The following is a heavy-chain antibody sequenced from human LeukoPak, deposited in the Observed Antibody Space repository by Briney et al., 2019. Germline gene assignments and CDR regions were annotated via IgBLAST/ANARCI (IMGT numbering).Heavy chain of an antibody. CDR1: GFTFDDYA. Sequence: GRSLRLSCAASGFTFDDYAMHWVRQAPGKGLEWVSGISWNSGSIGYADSVKGRFTISRDNAENSLYLQMNSLRAEDTALYYCAKDSSNCGGDCYQSYYYGMDVWGQGTTVTVSS. CDR3: AKDSSNCGGDCYQSYYYGMDV. CDR2: ISWNSGSI. V-gene: IGHV3-9*01. J-gene: IGHJ6*02. D-gene: IGHD2-21*02.